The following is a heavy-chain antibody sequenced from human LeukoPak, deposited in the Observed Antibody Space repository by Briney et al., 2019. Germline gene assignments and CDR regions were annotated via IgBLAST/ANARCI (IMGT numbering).Heavy chain of an antibody. CDR2: VKSKTDGGTT. Sequence: KTGGSLRLSCAASGVTVGSSYMGWVRQAPGRGLEWVGRVKSKTDGGTTDYAAPVKGRFTISRDDSKNTVYLQMNSLKTEDTAEYYCTTGSYWGQGTLVTVSS. CDR3: TTGSY. V-gene: IGHV3-15*01. CDR1: GVTVGSSY. J-gene: IGHJ4*02.